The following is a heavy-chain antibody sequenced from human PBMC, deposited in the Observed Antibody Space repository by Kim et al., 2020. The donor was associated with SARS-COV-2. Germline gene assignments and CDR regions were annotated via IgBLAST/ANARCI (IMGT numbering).Heavy chain of an antibody. CDR2: ISGSGGST. J-gene: IGHJ4*02. CDR1: GFTFSSYA. CDR3: AKDRGSGWERGSFFDY. Sequence: GGSLRLSCAASGFTFSSYAMSWVRQAPGKGLEWVSAISGSGGSTYYADSVKGRFTISRDNSKNTLYLQMNSLRAEDTAVYYCAKDRGSGWERGSFFDYWGQGTLVTVSS. D-gene: IGHD6-19*01. V-gene: IGHV3-23*01.